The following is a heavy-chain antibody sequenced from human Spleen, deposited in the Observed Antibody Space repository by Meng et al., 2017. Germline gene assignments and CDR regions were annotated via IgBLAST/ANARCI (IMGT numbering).Heavy chain of an antibody. J-gene: IGHJ4*02. CDR3: AHTDGDPDAFDY. D-gene: IGHD4-17*01. CDR1: GFSLSTSGVG. Sequence: QITLKESGPTLVKPTQTLTLTCTFSGFSLSTSGVGVGWIRQPPGEALEWLALIYWDDDKRYSPSLKSRLTITKDTSKNQVVLIMTNMDHVDTATYYCAHTDGDPDAFDYWGQGTLVTVSS. V-gene: IGHV2-5*02. CDR2: IYWDDDK.